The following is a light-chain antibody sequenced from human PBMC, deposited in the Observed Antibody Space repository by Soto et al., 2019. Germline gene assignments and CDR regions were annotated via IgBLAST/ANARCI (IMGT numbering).Light chain of an antibody. J-gene: IGKJ1*01. CDR3: PQYGSSRWT. CDR2: GAC. Sequence: EIVLTQSPGTLSLSPGERATLSCRASQSVSSSYLAWYQQKPGQAPRLLIYGACSRATGIPDRFSGSGSGTDITLTISRLAPEDFAVYYCPQYGSSRWTFGQGTKVEIK. CDR1: QSVSSSY. V-gene: IGKV3-20*01.